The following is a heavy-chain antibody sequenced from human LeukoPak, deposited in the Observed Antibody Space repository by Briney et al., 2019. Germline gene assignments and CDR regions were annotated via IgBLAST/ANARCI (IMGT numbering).Heavy chain of an antibody. CDR3: ARDEYSYGRKMIDY. V-gene: IGHV3-30*02. D-gene: IGHD5-18*01. Sequence: GGSLGLSCAASGFTFSSYGMHWVRQAPGKGLKWVAFIRYDGSNKYYADSVKGRFTISRDNSKNSLYLQMNSLRAEDTAVYYCARDEYSYGRKMIDYWGQGTLVTVSS. CDR2: IRYDGSNK. CDR1: GFTFSSYG. J-gene: IGHJ4*02.